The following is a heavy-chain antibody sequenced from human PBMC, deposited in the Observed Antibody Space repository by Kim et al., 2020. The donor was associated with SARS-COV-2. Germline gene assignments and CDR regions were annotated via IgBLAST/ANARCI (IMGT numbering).Heavy chain of an antibody. CDR2: IYYSGNT. CDR3: ASHDNAGFALFNWFDP. Sequence: SETLSLSCSVSGVSVSSRDYYWGWIRQPPGQAMEWIGSIYYSGNTYYNVSLKTRVSMSLDMSQNQLSLKLRSVTAADTAMYFCASHDNAGFALFNWFDPWGQGTLVTVSS. J-gene: IGHJ5*02. V-gene: IGHV4-39*01. CDR1: GVSVSSRDYY. D-gene: IGHD3-9*01.